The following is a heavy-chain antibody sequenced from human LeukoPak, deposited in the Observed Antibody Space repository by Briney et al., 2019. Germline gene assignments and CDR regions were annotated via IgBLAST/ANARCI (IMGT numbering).Heavy chain of an antibody. J-gene: IGHJ4*02. CDR1: GFTFDGYA. Sequence: AGRSLRLSCAASGFTFDGYAMHWVRQAPEKGLEWVSGISWNSGSIGYADSVKGRFTISRDNAKNSLYLQMNSLRVEDTAVFYCARDQYDTWSRRGNFDSWGQGTLVIVSS. V-gene: IGHV3-9*01. D-gene: IGHD3-3*01. CDR3: ARDQYDTWSRRGNFDS. CDR2: ISWNSGSI.